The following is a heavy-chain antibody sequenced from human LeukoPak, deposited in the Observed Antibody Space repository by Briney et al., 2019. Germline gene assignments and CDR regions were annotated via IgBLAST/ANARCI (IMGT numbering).Heavy chain of an antibody. V-gene: IGHV3-7*01. CDR2: IKQDGSEK. D-gene: IGHD2-2*01. J-gene: IGHJ4*02. CDR3: ARDSLVYTSCYDY. CDR1: GFIFKDYW. Sequence: GGSLRLSCAASGFIFKDYWMIWVRQAPGKGLEWVANIKQDGSEKYYVDSVKGRFTISRDNAKNSLYLQMNTLRAEDTAVYYCARDSLVYTSCYDYWGQGTLVTVSS.